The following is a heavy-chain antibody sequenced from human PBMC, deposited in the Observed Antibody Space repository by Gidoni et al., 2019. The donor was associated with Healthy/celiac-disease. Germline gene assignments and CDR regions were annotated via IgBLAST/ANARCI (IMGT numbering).Heavy chain of an antibody. CDR1: GGSISSYY. Sequence: HVQLQESGPGLVKPSETLSLPCTVSGGSISSYYWSWIRQPPGKGLEWIGYIYYSGSTNYNPSLKSRVTISVDTSKNQFSLKLSSVTAADTAVYYCARTLGYCSGGSCYPDYWGQGTLVTVSS. CDR3: ARTLGYCSGGSCYPDY. J-gene: IGHJ4*02. V-gene: IGHV4-59*01. CDR2: IYYSGST. D-gene: IGHD2-15*01.